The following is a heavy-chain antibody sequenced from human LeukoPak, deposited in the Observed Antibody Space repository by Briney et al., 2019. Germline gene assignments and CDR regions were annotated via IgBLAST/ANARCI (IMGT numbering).Heavy chain of an antibody. CDR3: VPRKEWSCYMDV. J-gene: IGHJ6*03. CDR2: IRYDGSNK. CDR1: GFTFSSYG. Sequence: GGSLRLSCAASGFTFSSYGMHWVRQAPGKGLEWVAFIRYDGSNKYYADSVKGRFTISRDNAKKSLYLQMNSLRAEDTAVYYCVPRKEWSCYMDVWGKGTTVTVSS. D-gene: IGHD3-3*01. V-gene: IGHV3-30*02.